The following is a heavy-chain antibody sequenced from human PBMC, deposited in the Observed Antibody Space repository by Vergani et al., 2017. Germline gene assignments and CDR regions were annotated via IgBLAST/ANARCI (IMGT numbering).Heavy chain of an antibody. J-gene: IGHJ6*02. D-gene: IGHD6-13*01. CDR1: GFTFSSYG. Sequence: QVQLVESGGGVVQPGRSLRLSCAASGFTFSSYGMHWVRQAPGKGLEWVAVISYDGSNKYYADSVKGRFTIARDNSKNTLYLQMNSLRAEDTAVYYCAKERGAGSSWYSYYGMDVWGQGTTVTVYS. CDR3: AKERGAGSSWYSYYGMDV. V-gene: IGHV3-30*18. CDR2: ISYDGSNK.